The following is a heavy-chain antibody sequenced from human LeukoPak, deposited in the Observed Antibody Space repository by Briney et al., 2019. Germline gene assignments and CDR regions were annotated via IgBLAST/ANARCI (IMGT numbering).Heavy chain of an antibody. V-gene: IGHV4-34*01. J-gene: IGHJ4*02. CDR2: INHSGST. Sequence: PSETLSLACAVYGGSFSGYYWSWIRQPPGKGLEWIGEINHSGSTNYNPSLKSRVTISLDTSKNQFSLNLSSVTAADTAVYYCARHGRVAGPYYFDYWGQGTLVTVSS. CDR1: GGSFSGYY. CDR3: ARHGRVAGPYYFDY. D-gene: IGHD6-19*01.